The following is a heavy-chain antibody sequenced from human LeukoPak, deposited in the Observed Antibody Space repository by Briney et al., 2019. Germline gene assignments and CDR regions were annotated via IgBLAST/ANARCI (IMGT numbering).Heavy chain of an antibody. D-gene: IGHD1-26*01. CDR1: GFTVSSNY. J-gene: IGHJ4*02. CDR2: ISDSSRYI. V-gene: IGHV3-21*01. CDR3: ARYGIVGATYFDY. Sequence: GGSLRLSCAASGFTVSSNYMSWVRQAPGKGLEWVSSISDSSRYIHYADSMKGRFSIFRDNAKNSLYLQMANLRVEDTAMYYCARYGIVGATYFDYWGQGTLVTVSS.